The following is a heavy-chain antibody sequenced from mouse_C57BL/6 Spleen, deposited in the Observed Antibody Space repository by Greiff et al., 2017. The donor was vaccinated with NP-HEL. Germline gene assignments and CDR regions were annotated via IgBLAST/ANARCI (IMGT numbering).Heavy chain of an antibody. D-gene: IGHD2-2*01. Sequence: QVQLKQSGPELVKPGASVKISCKASGYAFSSSWMNWVKQRPGKGLEWIGRIYPGDGDTNYNGKFKGKATLTADKSSSTAYMQLSSLTSEDSAVYFCARQEGYDGYFDVWGTGTTVTVSS. CDR2: IYPGDGDT. CDR3: ARQEGYDGYFDV. V-gene: IGHV1-82*01. J-gene: IGHJ1*03. CDR1: GYAFSSSW.